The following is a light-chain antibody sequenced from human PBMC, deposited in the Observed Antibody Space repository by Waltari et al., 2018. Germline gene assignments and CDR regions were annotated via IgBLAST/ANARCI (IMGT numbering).Light chain of an antibody. CDR2: VNSDGSH. CDR1: SGHSSNI. CDR3: QTGGHGTWV. Sequence: QLVLTQSPSASASLGASVKLTCTLSSGHSSNIVAWHQQKPEKGPRYLRKVNSDGSHTQGDAIPHRFAGSSSGSGRYLTSSSLQSEDEADYYCQTGGHGTWVFGGGTKLTVV. J-gene: IGLJ3*02. V-gene: IGLV4-69*01.